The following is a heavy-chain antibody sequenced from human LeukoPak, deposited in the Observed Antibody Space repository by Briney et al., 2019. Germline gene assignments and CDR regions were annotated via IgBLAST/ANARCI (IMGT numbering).Heavy chain of an antibody. CDR1: GFTFSSYA. D-gene: IGHD1-26*01. CDR2: IRYDGRNK. CDR3: AKDLGDSGPTPDSDY. J-gene: IGHJ4*02. Sequence: PGGSLRLSCAASGFTFSSYAMHWVRQAPGKGLEWVAFIRYDGRNKYYADSVKGRFTISRDNSKNTLYLQMNSLRAEDTSVYYCAKDLGDSGPTPDSDYWGRGTLVTVSS. V-gene: IGHV3-30*02.